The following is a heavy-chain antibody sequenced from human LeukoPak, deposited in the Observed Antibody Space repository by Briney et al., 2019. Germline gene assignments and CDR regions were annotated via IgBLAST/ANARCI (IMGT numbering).Heavy chain of an antibody. CDR3: AKDNGGNKNWYFDL. Sequence: GGSLRLSCAASGFTFSSYAMSWVRQAPGKGLEWVSAISGSGGTTYYADSVKGRFTISRDNSKNTLYLQMNRLRAEDTAVYYCAKDNGGNKNWYFDLWGRGTLVTVSS. CDR2: ISGSGGTT. D-gene: IGHD4-23*01. V-gene: IGHV3-23*01. J-gene: IGHJ2*01. CDR1: GFTFSSYA.